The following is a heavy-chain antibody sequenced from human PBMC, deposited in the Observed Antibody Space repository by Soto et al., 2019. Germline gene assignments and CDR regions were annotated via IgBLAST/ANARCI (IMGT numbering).Heavy chain of an antibody. J-gene: IGHJ4*02. CDR2: IYHGGST. CDR3: ARSPRSIAAGGIDY. CDR1: GGSISSSNL. Sequence: QVQLQESGPGLVKPSGTLSLTCAVSGGSISSSNLWTWVRQPPGKGLEWIGEIYHGGSTNYNPSPKSRVTITVGKGKNQFCLRLSSVTAADTAVYYCARSPRSIAAGGIDYWGQGILVTVSS. D-gene: IGHD6-13*01. V-gene: IGHV4-4*02.